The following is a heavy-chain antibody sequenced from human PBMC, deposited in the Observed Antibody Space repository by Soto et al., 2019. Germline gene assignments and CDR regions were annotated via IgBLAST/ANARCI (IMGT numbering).Heavy chain of an antibody. Sequence: SETLSLTCTVSGGSISSYYWSWIRQPPGKGLEWIGYIYYSGSTTYNPSLKSRVNISVDTSKNQFSLKLSSVTAADTAVYYCARLTVYCSSTSWYAYYGMDVWGQGTTVTVSS. J-gene: IGHJ6*02. D-gene: IGHD2-2*01. CDR3: ARLTVYCSSTSWYAYYGMDV. CDR1: GGSISSYY. V-gene: IGHV4-59*01. CDR2: IYYSGST.